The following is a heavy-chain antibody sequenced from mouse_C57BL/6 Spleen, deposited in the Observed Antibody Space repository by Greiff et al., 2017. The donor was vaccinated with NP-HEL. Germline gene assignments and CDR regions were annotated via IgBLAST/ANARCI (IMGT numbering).Heavy chain of an antibody. CDR3: ARDPDYSNFDY. J-gene: IGHJ2*01. CDR2: ISDGGSYT. Sequence: EVKLEESGGGLVKPGGSLKLSCAASGFTFSSYAMSWVRQTPEKRLEWVATISDGGSYTYYPDNVKGRFTISRDNAKNNLYLQMSHLKSEDTAMYYCARDPDYSNFDYWGQGTTLTVSS. D-gene: IGHD2-5*01. CDR1: GFTFSSYA. V-gene: IGHV5-4*01.